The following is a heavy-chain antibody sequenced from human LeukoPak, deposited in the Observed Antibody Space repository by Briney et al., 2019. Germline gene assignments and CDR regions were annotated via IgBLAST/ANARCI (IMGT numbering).Heavy chain of an antibody. D-gene: IGHD1-26*01. V-gene: IGHV4-34*01. Sequence: SETLSLTCAVYGGSFSGYYWNWIRQPPGKGLEWIGEINHSGSTNYNPSLKSRVTISVDTSKNQFSLKLSSVTAADTAVYYCARVGGGSGSQMFDYWGQGTLVTVSS. CDR1: GGSFSGYY. CDR3: ARVGGGSGSQMFDY. J-gene: IGHJ4*02. CDR2: INHSGST.